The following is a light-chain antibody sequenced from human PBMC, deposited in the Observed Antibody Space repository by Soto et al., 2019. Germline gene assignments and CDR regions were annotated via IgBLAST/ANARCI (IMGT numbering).Light chain of an antibody. V-gene: IGLV2-14*01. CDR3: SSYSSSSTLYV. CDR2: EVS. Sequence: QSALTQPASVSGSPGQSIAISCTGTSSDVGGYNYVSWFQQHPGKAPKLMIFEVSDRPSGISNRFSGSKSGNTDSLTISGLQAEDEADYYCSSYSSSSTLYVFGTGTKLTVL. CDR1: SSDVGGYNY. J-gene: IGLJ1*01.